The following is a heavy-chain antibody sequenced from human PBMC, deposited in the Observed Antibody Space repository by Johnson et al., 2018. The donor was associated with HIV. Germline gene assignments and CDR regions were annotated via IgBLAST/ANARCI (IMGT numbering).Heavy chain of an antibody. D-gene: IGHD6-6*01. J-gene: IGHJ3*02. Sequence: QVQLVESGGGVVRPGGSLRLSCAASGFTFTSFAMHWVRQAPGQGLEWVAFISYDGSNKYYADSVKGRFTISGDNSKNTLYLQMNSLRAEDTAVYYCARSSSSGAFDIWGQGTMVTVSS. CDR3: ARSSSSGAFDI. V-gene: IGHV3-30*04. CDR2: ISYDGSNK. CDR1: GFTFTSFA.